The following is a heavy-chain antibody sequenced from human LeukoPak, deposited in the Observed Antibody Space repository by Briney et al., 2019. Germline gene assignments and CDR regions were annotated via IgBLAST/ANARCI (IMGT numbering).Heavy chain of an antibody. CDR2: INPNSGGT. J-gene: IGHJ4*02. Sequence: ASVKVSCKASGGTFSSYAISWVRQAPGQGLEWMGWINPNSGGTNYAQKFQGRVTMTRDTSISTAYMELSRLRSDDTAVYYCARGFQFVQTRGTTVSGDYWGQGTLVTVSS. CDR3: ARGFQFVQTRGTTVSGDY. V-gene: IGHV1-2*02. CDR1: GGTFSSYA. D-gene: IGHD3-10*01.